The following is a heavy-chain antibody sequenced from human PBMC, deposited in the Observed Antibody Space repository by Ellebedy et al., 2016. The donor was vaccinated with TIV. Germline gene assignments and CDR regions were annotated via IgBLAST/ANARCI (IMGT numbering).Heavy chain of an antibody. J-gene: IGHJ3*02. CDR3: ARDMVVDGYNYGAFDI. V-gene: IGHV1-2*04. CDR2: INPKSGVT. Sequence: ASVKVSCKASGYSFTGYYMHWVRQAPGQGLEWMGWINPKSGVTNYAQHFQGWVTMTRDTSISTVYMEVTRLKSDDTAVYYCARDMVVDGYNYGAFDIWGQGTMVTVSS. CDR1: GYSFTGYY. D-gene: IGHD5-24*01.